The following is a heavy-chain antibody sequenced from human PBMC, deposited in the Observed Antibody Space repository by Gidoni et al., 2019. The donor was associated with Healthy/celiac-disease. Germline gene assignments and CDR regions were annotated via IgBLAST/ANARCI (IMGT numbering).Heavy chain of an antibody. CDR2: ISYDGSNK. D-gene: IGHD6-19*01. J-gene: IGHJ5*02. CDR1: GFTFSSYA. Sequence: QVQLVESGGGVVQPGRSLRLSCAASGFTFSSYAMHWVRQAPGKGLEWVAVISYDGSNKYYADSVKGRFTISRDNSKNTLYLQMNSLRAEDTAVYYCARDRVYSSGWPRGNWFDPWGQGTLVTVSS. CDR3: ARDRVYSSGWPRGNWFDP. V-gene: IGHV3-30*04.